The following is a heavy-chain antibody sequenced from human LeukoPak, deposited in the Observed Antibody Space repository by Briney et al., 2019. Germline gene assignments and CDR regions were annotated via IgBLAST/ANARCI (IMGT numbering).Heavy chain of an antibody. Sequence: GGSLRLSCAASGFTFSSYDMHWVRQATGKGLEWVSAIGTAGDTYYPGSVKGRFTISRENAKNSLYLQMNSLRAGDTAVYYCAKLGEHDAFDIWAQGTMVTVSS. CDR3: AKLGEHDAFDI. CDR1: GFTFSSYD. CDR2: IGTAGDT. D-gene: IGHD3-16*01. V-gene: IGHV3-13*01. J-gene: IGHJ3*02.